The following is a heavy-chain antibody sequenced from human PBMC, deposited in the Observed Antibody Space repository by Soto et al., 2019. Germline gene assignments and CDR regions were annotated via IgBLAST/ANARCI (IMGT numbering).Heavy chain of an antibody. D-gene: IGHD3-10*01. J-gene: IGHJ4*02. Sequence: QVQLVQSGAEVKKPGASVKVSCKASGYTFTSYAMHWVRQAPGQRLEWMGWINAGNGNTKYSQKFQGRVTITRDTSASTAYMELSSLRSEDTAVYYCARDRGDYGSGDNWGQGTLVTVSS. CDR2: INAGNGNT. V-gene: IGHV1-3*01. CDR1: GYTFTSYA. CDR3: ARDRGDYGSGDN.